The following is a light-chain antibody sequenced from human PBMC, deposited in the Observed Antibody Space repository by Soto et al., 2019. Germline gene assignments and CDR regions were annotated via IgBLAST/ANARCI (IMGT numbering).Light chain of an antibody. Sequence: EFVLTQSPATLSLSPGERATLSCRASQSVSSYLAWYQQKPGQAPRLLIYDASNRATGIPARFSGSGSGTDFTLIISSLEPEDFAVYYCQQRSNWPTFGQGTRLEIK. V-gene: IGKV3-11*01. CDR1: QSVSSY. CDR3: QQRSNWPT. CDR2: DAS. J-gene: IGKJ5*01.